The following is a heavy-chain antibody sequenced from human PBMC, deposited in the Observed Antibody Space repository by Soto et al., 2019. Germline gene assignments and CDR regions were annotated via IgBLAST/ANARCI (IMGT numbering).Heavy chain of an antibody. J-gene: IGHJ6*02. CDR1: GYTFTSFY. D-gene: IGHD6-13*01. CDR3: GSCPAFSLSWYGIPPVPSHGMDV. V-gene: IGHV1-46*03. Sequence: QMQLVQSGAEVKRPGASVRVSCKSSGYTFTSFYIHWVRQAPGQGLEWMGIINPSGGITNFAQRFQGRVTMTRDMSTNTLCMDLSSLKSDDMALYYCGSCPAFSLSWYGIPPVPSHGMDVWGQGTTVTV. CDR2: INPSGGIT.